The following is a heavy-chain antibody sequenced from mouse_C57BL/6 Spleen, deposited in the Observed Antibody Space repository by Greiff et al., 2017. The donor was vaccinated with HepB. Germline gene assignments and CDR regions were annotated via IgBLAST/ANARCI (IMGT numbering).Heavy chain of an antibody. CDR3: AREEIKGYAMDY. CDR1: GYAFSSYW. V-gene: IGHV1-80*01. CDR2: IYPGDGDT. Sequence: QVQLQQSGAELVKPGASVKISCKASGYAFSSYWMNWVKQRPGKGLEWIGQIYPGDGDTNYNGKFKGKATLTADKSSSTSYMQLSSLTAEDSAVYFCAREEIKGYAMDYWGQGTSVTVSS. J-gene: IGHJ4*01.